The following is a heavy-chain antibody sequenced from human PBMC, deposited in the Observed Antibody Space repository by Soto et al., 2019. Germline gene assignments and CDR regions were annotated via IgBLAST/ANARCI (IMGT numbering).Heavy chain of an antibody. Sequence: QVHLVQSGTQVKKPGSSVRVSCRASGGSVSDYAINWVRQAPGQGLEWVGGIVPLFERTEYAQSVQGRVTITTDKFKAIFYRELNSLTYEDTAVYYCARPGIDMSGYFSTHNNGMDLWGPGTTVTVSS. CDR2: IVPLFERT. J-gene: IGHJ6*02. V-gene: IGHV1-69*06. D-gene: IGHD3-3*01. CDR3: ARPGIDMSGYFSTHNNGMDL. CDR1: GGSVSDYA.